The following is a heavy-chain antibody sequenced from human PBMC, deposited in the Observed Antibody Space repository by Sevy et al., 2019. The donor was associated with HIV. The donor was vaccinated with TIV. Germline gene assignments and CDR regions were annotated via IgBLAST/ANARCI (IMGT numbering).Heavy chain of an antibody. D-gene: IGHD3-22*01. J-gene: IGHJ4*02. V-gene: IGHV3-30-3*01. CDR3: ARDRYYYDSSGYLLRYFDY. CDR2: ISYDGSNK. CDR1: GFTFSSYA. Sequence: GGSLRLSCAASGFTFSSYAMHWVRQAPGKGLEWVAVISYDGSNKYYADSVKGRFTISRDNSKNTLYLQMNSLRAEDXAVYYCARDRYYYDSSGYLLRYFDYWGQGTLVTVSS.